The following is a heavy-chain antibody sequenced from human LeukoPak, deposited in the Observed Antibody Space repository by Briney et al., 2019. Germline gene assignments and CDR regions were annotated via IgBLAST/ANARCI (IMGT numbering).Heavy chain of an antibody. D-gene: IGHD4-17*01. CDR3: AREGRYGDYEGY. Sequence: SETLSLTCTVSGGSISSYYWSWIRQPAGKALEWIGRIYSSGSTNYNPSLKSRVTMSVDTSKNQFPLKLSSVTVADTAVYYCAREGRYGDYEGYWGQGTLVTVSS. CDR2: IYSSGST. V-gene: IGHV4-4*07. CDR1: GGSISSYY. J-gene: IGHJ4*02.